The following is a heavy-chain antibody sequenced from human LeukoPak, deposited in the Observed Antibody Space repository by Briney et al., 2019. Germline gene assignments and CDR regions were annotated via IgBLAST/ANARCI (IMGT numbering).Heavy chain of an antibody. J-gene: IGHJ4*02. Sequence: PGGSLRLSCAASGFTFSSYWMSWVRQAPGKGLEWVANIKQDGSEKYYVDSVKGRFTISRDNAKNTLYLQMNSLRAEDTAVYYCARDRIPSGSYYGGGLGYWGQGTLVTVSS. CDR3: ARDRIPSGSYYGGGLGY. D-gene: IGHD1-26*01. CDR1: GFTFSSYW. CDR2: IKQDGSEK. V-gene: IGHV3-7*01.